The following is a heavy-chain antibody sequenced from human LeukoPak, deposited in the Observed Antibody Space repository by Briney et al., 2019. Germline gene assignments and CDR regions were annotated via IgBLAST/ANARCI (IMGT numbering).Heavy chain of an antibody. CDR1: GFTFSSYG. D-gene: IGHD6-6*01. V-gene: IGHV3-33*01. J-gene: IGHJ6*02. CDR3: ARGRIAARPHCYYGMDV. CDR2: IWYDGSNK. Sequence: PGRSLRLSYAASGFTFSSYGMHWVRQAPGKGLEWVAVIWYDGSNKYYADSVKGRFTISRDNSKNTLYLQMCSLRAEDTAVYCCARGRIAARPHCYYGMDVWGQGTTVTASS.